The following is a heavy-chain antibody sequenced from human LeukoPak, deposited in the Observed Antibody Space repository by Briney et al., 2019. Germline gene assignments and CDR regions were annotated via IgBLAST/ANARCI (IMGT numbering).Heavy chain of an antibody. CDR3: AKISSWYKSAFDY. J-gene: IGHJ4*02. Sequence: GGSLRLSCAASGFTFSSYGMHWVRQAPGKGLEWVAFIRYDGSNKYYADSVKGRFTISRDHARSSLSLQMHSLTADDTAVYYCAKISSWYKSAFDYWGQGTLVTVSS. CDR2: IRYDGSNK. D-gene: IGHD6-13*01. CDR1: GFTFSSYG. V-gene: IGHV3-30*02.